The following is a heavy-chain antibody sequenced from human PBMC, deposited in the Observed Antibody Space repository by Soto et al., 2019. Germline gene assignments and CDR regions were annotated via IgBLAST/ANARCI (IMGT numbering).Heavy chain of an antibody. D-gene: IGHD2-15*01. CDR3: AKYRALDIVVVVAAYGFDI. V-gene: IGHV3-23*01. Sequence: PGGSLRLSCAASGFTFSSYAMSWVRQAPGKGLEWVSAISGSGGSTYYADSVKGRFTISRDNSKNTLYLQMNSLRAEDTAVYYCAKYRALDIVVVVAAYGFDIWGQGTMVTVSS. CDR1: GFTFSSYA. J-gene: IGHJ3*02. CDR2: ISGSGGST.